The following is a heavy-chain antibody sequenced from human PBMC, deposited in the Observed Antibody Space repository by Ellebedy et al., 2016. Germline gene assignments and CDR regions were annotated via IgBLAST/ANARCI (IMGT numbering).Heavy chain of an antibody. Sequence: SGPTLVXPTQTLTLTCTFSGFSLSTSGMCVSWIRQPPGKALEWLALIDWDDDKYYSTSLKTRLTISKDTSKNQVVLTMTNMDPVDTATYYCARSIVVVPAAEDTGYYYYGMDVWGQGTTVTVSS. V-gene: IGHV2-70*01. CDR3: ARSIVVVPAAEDTGYYYYGMDV. CDR2: IDWDDDK. CDR1: GFSLSTSGMC. J-gene: IGHJ6*02. D-gene: IGHD2-2*01.